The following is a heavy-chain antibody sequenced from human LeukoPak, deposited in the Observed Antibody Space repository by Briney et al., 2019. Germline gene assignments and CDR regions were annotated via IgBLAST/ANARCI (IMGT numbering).Heavy chain of an antibody. J-gene: IGHJ3*02. CDR3: ARASSKQLAGYLPDGFDI. CDR2: INWSGGRT. Sequence: PGGSLRLSCAASGFMFDDYGMSWVRQAPGKGLEWVSGINWSGGRTGYGDSLKGRFTISRDNAKNSLSLQMNSLRADDAAVYYCARASSKQLAGYLPDGFDIWGQGTMVTVSS. V-gene: IGHV3-20*04. D-gene: IGHD3-9*01. CDR1: GFMFDDYG.